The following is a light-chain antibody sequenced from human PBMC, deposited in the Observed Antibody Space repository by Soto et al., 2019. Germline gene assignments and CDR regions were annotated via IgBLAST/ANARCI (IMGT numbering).Light chain of an antibody. CDR1: SSDVGGYNY. V-gene: IGLV2-14*01. Sequence: QSVLTQPASVSGSPGQSITISCTGTSSDVGGYNYVSWYQQHPGKAPKLMIYDASNRPSGVSNRFSGSKSGNTASLTISGLQAEDEADYYCSSYTSSSTPYYVFGTGTKLTVL. CDR3: SSYTSSSTPYYV. CDR2: DAS. J-gene: IGLJ1*01.